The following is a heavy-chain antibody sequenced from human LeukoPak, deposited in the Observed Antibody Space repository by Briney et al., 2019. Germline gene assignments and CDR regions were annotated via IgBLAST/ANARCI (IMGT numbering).Heavy chain of an antibody. CDR3: AKERDYGPADY. CDR2: LSGSGSST. J-gene: IGHJ4*02. CDR1: GFIFNKHA. Sequence: GGSLRLSCAASGFIFNKHAMSWVRQAPGKGLEWVSGLSGSGSSTDYADPVKGRFTVSRDNSKNTLFLQMNSLRAEDTAIYYCAKERDYGPADYWGQGTLVTVSS. D-gene: IGHD4/OR15-4a*01. V-gene: IGHV3-23*01.